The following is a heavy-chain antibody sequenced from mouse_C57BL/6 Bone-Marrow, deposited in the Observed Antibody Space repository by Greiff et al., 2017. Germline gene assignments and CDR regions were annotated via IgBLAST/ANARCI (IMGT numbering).Heavy chain of an antibody. V-gene: IGHV1-64*01. CDR3: ARVGYYYGSSWFAY. CDR2: IHPNSGST. Sequence: QVQLQQPGAELVKPGASVKLSCKASGYTFTSYWMHWVKQRPGQGLEWIGMIHPNSGSTNYNEKFKSKATLTVDKSSSTAYMQLSSLTSEDSAVYYFARVGYYYGSSWFAYWGQGTLVTVSA. CDR1: GYTFTSYW. D-gene: IGHD1-1*01. J-gene: IGHJ3*01.